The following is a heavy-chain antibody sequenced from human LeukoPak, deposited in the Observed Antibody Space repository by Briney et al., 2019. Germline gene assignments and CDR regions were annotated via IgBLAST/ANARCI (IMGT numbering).Heavy chain of an antibody. D-gene: IGHD2-15*01. Sequence: TETLSLTCTVSGGSISGYYWSWIRQPPGKGLEWIAYLSYSGSPNYNPSLKNRVTISRDTSKNQLSLKLSSVAAADTAVYYCARDRGSGGGFDYWGQGTLVTVSS. J-gene: IGHJ4*02. CDR2: LSYSGSP. V-gene: IGHV4-59*01. CDR3: ARDRGSGGGFDY. CDR1: GGSISGYY.